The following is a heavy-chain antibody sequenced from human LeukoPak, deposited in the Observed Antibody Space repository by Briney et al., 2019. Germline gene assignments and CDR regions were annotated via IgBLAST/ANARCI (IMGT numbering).Heavy chain of an antibody. CDR1: GFTLSSYS. Sequence: GGSLRLSCAASGFTLSSYSMHWVRQAPGKGLEWVSGISWNSGYIGYADSVKGRFTISRDNAKNSLYLQMNSLRAEDTALYYCAKQGSSSFDYWGQGTLVTVSS. CDR2: ISWNSGYI. CDR3: AKQGSSSFDY. D-gene: IGHD6-13*01. J-gene: IGHJ4*02. V-gene: IGHV3-9*01.